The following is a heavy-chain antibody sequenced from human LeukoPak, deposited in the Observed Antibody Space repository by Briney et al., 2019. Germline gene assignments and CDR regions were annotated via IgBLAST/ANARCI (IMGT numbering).Heavy chain of an antibody. CDR3: ARDSSYSGSYPGY. CDR2: INPNSGGT. D-gene: IGHD1-26*01. V-gene: IGHV1-2*02. CDR1: GYSFIDYY. J-gene: IGHJ4*02. Sequence: ASVKVSCKTSGYSFIDYYIHWVRQAPGQGLEWMGWINPNSGGTNYAQKFQGRVTMTRDTSISTAYMELSRLRSDDTAVYYRARDSSYSGSYPGYWGQGTLVTVSS.